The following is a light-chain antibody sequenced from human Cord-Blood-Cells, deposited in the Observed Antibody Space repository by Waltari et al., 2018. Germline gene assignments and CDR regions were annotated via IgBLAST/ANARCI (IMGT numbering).Light chain of an antibody. J-gene: IGKJ2*01. CDR2: GES. Sequence: EIVMTQSPATLSVSPGERATLSCRASHSVSSNLAWYQQKPGQAPGLLIYGESTRATGIPARFSGSGSWTEFTLTISSLQSEDFAVYYCQQYNNWPPEYTFGQGTKLEIK. V-gene: IGKV3-15*01. CDR1: HSVSSN. CDR3: QQYNNWPPEYT.